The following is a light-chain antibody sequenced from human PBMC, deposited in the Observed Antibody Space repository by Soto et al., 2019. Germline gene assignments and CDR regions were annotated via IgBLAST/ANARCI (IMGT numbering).Light chain of an antibody. Sequence: DIQMTQSPSSLSASVGDRVTITCRASQSISTYLNWYQKKPGKAPKLLMHAASSLDRGVPSRFSGSGSGTDFNLTITSLQTEDFATYECQQRYSTTYTFGQGTKVDIK. CDR3: QQRYSTTYT. CDR1: QSISTY. CDR2: AAS. J-gene: IGKJ2*01. V-gene: IGKV1-39*01.